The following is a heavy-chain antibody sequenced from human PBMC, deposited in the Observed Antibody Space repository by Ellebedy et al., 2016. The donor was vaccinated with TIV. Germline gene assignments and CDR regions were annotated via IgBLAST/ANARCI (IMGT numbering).Heavy chain of an antibody. Sequence: ASVKVSCKASGYSFTRYAIHWVRQAPGQRLEWMGWIDVGNGDTKYSQKFQGRVTITRDTSISTAYMELSRLRSDDTAVYYCARIVRGGGGYDYWGQGTLVTVSS. D-gene: IGHD2-21*01. J-gene: IGHJ4*02. V-gene: IGHV1-3*01. CDR3: ARIVRGGGGYDY. CDR2: IDVGNGDT. CDR1: GYSFTRYA.